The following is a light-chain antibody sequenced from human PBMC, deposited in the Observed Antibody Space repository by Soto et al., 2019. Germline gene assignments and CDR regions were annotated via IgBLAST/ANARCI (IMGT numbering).Light chain of an antibody. V-gene: IGKV3-11*01. CDR3: QQRNDWPIT. CDR2: DAS. Sequence: EFVLTQSPATLSLSPGERATLSSRASQSVGTYLVWYQHKPGQAPRLLIYDASKRATGIPARFSGSGSGTDFTLTISRLEPEDFAVYFCQQRNDWPITFGQGTRLDMK. J-gene: IGKJ5*01. CDR1: QSVGTY.